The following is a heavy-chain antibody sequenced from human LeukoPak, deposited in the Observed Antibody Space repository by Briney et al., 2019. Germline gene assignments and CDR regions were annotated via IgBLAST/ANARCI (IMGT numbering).Heavy chain of an antibody. CDR1: GGSISSYY. Sequence: SETLSLTCTVSGGSISSYYWSWIRQPPGKGLEWIGYIYYSGSTNYNPSLKSRVTISVDTSKNQFSLKLSSVTAADTAVYYCARRSYYYDSSGYYDYWGQGTLVTVSS. CDR3: ARRSYYYDSSGYYDY. J-gene: IGHJ4*02. CDR2: IYYSGST. V-gene: IGHV4-59*08. D-gene: IGHD3-22*01.